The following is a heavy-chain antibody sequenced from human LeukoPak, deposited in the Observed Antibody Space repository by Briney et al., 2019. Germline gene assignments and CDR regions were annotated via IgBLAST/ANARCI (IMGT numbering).Heavy chain of an antibody. Sequence: SETLSLTCTVSGGSISSSSYYWGWIRQPPGKGLEWIGSIYYSGTAYYNPSLKSRVTISVDKSKNQFSVKLTSVTAADTAVYYCARQSGFLSTFDYWGQGTLVTVSS. J-gene: IGHJ4*02. CDR1: GGSISSSSYY. CDR2: IYYSGTA. CDR3: ARQSGFLSTFDY. V-gene: IGHV4-39*01. D-gene: IGHD5/OR15-5a*01.